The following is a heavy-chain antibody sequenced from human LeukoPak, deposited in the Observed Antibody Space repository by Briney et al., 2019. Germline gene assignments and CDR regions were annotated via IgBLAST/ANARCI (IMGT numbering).Heavy chain of an antibody. CDR1: GFTFSSYS. CDR2: ISSSSSYI. J-gene: IGHJ4*02. D-gene: IGHD1-1*01. V-gene: IGHV3-21*01. CDR3: AREVLSWKSFDY. Sequence: PGGSLRLSCAASGFTFSSYSMNWVRQAPGKGLEWVSSISSSSSYIYYADSVKGRFTISRDNAKNSLYLQMNSLRAEDTAVYYCAREVLSWKSFDYWGQGTLVTVSS.